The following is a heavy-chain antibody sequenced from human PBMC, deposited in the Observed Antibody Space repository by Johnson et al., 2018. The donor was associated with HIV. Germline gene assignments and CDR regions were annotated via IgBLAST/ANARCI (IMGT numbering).Heavy chain of an antibody. CDR2: VKSKTDGGTI. CDR1: GFTFSNAW. Sequence: VQLVESGGGSVKSGGSLRVSCAASGFTFSNAWMSWVRQAPGKGLEWVGRVKSKTDGGTIDYAAAVKGRFIISRDNAQRSLYLQMDNLIAEDSAVYYCASDAISSSPLDAFDIWGQGTMVTVSS. J-gene: IGHJ3*02. V-gene: IGHV3-15*01. D-gene: IGHD6-13*01. CDR3: ASDAISSSPLDAFDI.